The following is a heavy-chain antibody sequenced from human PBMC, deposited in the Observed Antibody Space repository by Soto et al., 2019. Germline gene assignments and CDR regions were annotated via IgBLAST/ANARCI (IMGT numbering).Heavy chain of an antibody. CDR1: GYSFTSYW. CDR2: IYPGDSDT. J-gene: IGHJ3*02. Sequence: GESLKISCKGSGYSFTSYWIGWVRQMPGKGLEWMGIIYPGDSDTRYNPSFQGQVTISADKSISTAYLQWSSLKASDTAMYYCARGSKEFLEWSYIWGHETMVTVSS. CDR3: ARGSKEFLEWSYI. D-gene: IGHD3-3*01. V-gene: IGHV5-51*01.